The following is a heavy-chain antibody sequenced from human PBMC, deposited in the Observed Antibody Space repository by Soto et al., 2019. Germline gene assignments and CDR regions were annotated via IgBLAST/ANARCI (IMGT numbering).Heavy chain of an antibody. CDR2: ISSSSSYT. D-gene: IGHD3-10*01. CDR1: GFTFSDYY. V-gene: IGHV3-11*06. CDR3: ARGSITMARGATKDYGMDV. J-gene: IGHJ6*02. Sequence: QVQLVESGGGLVKPGGSLRLSCAASGFTFSDYYMSWIRQAPGKGLEWVSYISSSSSYTNYADSVKGRFTISRDNAKNSLYLQMNSLRAEDTAVYYCARGSITMARGATKDYGMDVWGQGTTVTVSS.